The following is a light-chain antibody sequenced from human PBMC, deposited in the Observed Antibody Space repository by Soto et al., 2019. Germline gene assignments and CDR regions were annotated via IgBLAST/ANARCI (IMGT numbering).Light chain of an antibody. Sequence: DIQMTQSPSSLSASVGDRVTITCRASESIRRHLNWYQQKPVKAPNLLIYAASTLQNRVPSRFSGSGSGTDFTLTISSLQPEDFATYDCQQSYSTISISFGQGTRLEIK. V-gene: IGKV1-39*01. J-gene: IGKJ5*01. CDR3: QQSYSTISIS. CDR2: AAS. CDR1: ESIRRH.